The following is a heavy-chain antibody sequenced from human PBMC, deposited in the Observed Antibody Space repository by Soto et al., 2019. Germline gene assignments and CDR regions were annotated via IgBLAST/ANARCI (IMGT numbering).Heavy chain of an antibody. J-gene: IGHJ4*02. D-gene: IGHD3-10*01. CDR3: ARRPLVRGIIPYYFDS. CDR1: GGSINNSSFY. V-gene: IGHV4-39*01. CDR2: IYYSGSA. Sequence: QLQLQESGPGLVKPSETLSLTCTVSGGSINNSSFYWGWVRQPPGKRLEWIGSIYYSGSAYYNPSLKSRRTISVDTSKNQFSPNLSSVTAADTAVYFCARRPLVRGIIPYYFDSWGQGTLVTVSS.